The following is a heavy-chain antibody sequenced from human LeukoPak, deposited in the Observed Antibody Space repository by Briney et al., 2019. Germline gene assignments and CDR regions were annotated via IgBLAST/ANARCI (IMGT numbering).Heavy chain of an antibody. D-gene: IGHD4-17*01. J-gene: IGHJ4*02. V-gene: IGHV4-34*01. CDR3: ARVRSNGDYSPYFDY. CDR2: INHSGST. CDR1: GGSFSGYY. Sequence: PSETLSLTCAVYGGSFSGYYWSWIRQPPGKGLEWIGEINHSGSTNYNPSLKSRVTISVDTSKNQFSLKLSSVTAADTAVYYCARVRSNGDYSPYFDYWGQGTLVTVSS.